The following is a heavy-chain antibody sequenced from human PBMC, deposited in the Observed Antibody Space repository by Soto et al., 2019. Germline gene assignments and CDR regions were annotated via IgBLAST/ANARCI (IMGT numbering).Heavy chain of an antibody. V-gene: IGHV1-18*01. Sequence: QVQLVQSGAEVKKPGASVKVSCKASGYTFTSYGISWVRQAPGQGLEWMGWISAYNGNTNYAQKLQGRVTMTTDTAASTAYMELRSLRSDDTAVYYCARVGCSGGSCPQNGAVWGQGTTVTVSS. J-gene: IGHJ6*02. D-gene: IGHD2-15*01. CDR2: ISAYNGNT. CDR3: ARVGCSGGSCPQNGAV. CDR1: GYTFTSYG.